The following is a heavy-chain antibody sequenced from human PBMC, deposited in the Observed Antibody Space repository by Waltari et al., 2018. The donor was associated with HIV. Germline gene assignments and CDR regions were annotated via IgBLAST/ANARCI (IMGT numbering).Heavy chain of an antibody. Sequence: QVQLQQWGAGLLKPSETLSLTCAVYGGSFSGYYWSWIRQPPGKGLEWIGEINHSGSTNYNPSLKSRVTISVDTSKNQFSLKLSSVTAADTAVYYCAREQFIAAAGTWAFDIWGQGTMVTVSS. CDR1: GGSFSGYY. J-gene: IGHJ3*02. D-gene: IGHD6-13*01. V-gene: IGHV4-34*01. CDR2: INHSGST. CDR3: AREQFIAAAGTWAFDI.